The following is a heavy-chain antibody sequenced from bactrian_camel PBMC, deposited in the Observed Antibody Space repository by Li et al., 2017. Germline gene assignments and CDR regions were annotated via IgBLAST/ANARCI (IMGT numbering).Heavy chain of an antibody. CDR1: RFTYSTYC. CDR3: AAGGPRTPARLLVLSANDYNY. D-gene: IGHD3*01. CDR2: IYIGGSST. V-gene: IGHV3S40*01. J-gene: IGHJ4*01. Sequence: DVQLVESGGGSVQAGGSLRLSCTASRFTYSTYCMAWFRQTPGKEREGIAAIYIGGSSTYYADSVKGRFTISQDSAEITVFLHMNDLKPEDTAMYYCAAGGPRTPARLLVLSANDYNYWGQGTQVTVS.